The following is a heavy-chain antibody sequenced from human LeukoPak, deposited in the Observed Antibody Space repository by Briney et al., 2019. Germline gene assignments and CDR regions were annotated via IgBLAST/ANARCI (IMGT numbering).Heavy chain of an antibody. Sequence: TGGSLRLSCAASGFTVSSNYMSWVRQAPGKGLEWVSVIYSGGSTYYADSVKGRFTISRDNSKNTLYLQMNSLRAEDTAVYYCARSWAELEYYFDYWGQGTLVTVSS. D-gene: IGHD1-1*01. CDR1: GFTVSSNY. J-gene: IGHJ4*02. V-gene: IGHV3-53*01. CDR2: IYSGGST. CDR3: ARSWAELEYYFDY.